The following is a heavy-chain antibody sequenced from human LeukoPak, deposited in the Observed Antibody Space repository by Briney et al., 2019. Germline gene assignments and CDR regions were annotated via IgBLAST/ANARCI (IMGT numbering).Heavy chain of an antibody. J-gene: IGHJ4*02. D-gene: IGHD1-1*01. Sequence: ASVTVSFTVSGYTLTELSMHWVRQAPGKGLEWMGGFDPEDGETIYAQKFQGRVTMTEDTSTDTAYMELSSLRSEDTAVYYCATREGGSTTPDYWGQGTLVTVSS. CDR3: ATREGGSTTPDY. V-gene: IGHV1-24*01. CDR2: FDPEDGET. CDR1: GYTLTELS.